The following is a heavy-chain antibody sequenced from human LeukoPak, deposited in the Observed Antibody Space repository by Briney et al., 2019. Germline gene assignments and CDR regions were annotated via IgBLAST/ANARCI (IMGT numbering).Heavy chain of an antibody. CDR2: INSDGSST. CDR1: GFTFSSYW. J-gene: IGHJ4*02. D-gene: IGHD6-19*01. V-gene: IGHV3-74*01. Sequence: PGGSLRLSCAASGFTFSSYWMHWVRQAPGKGLVWVSRINSDGSSTSYADSVKGRFTISRDNAKNTLYLQMNSLRAEDTAVYYCAREHSSGWSPYYFDYWGQGTLVTVSS. CDR3: AREHSSGWSPYYFDY.